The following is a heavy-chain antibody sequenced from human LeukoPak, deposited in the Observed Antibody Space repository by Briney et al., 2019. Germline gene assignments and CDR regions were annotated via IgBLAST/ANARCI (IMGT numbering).Heavy chain of an antibody. CDR3: AKGRGSGTLDVSDI. J-gene: IGHJ3*02. CDR1: GFTFSIYA. CDR2: VSGSGGST. Sequence: GGSLRLSCAASGFTFSIYAMSWVRQTPGKGLEWVSGVSGSGGSTCYADSLKGRCTVSRDNSKNTLFLQMNSLRAEDTAVYFCAKGRGSGTLDVSDIWGQGTMVTV. V-gene: IGHV3-23*01. D-gene: IGHD1-26*01.